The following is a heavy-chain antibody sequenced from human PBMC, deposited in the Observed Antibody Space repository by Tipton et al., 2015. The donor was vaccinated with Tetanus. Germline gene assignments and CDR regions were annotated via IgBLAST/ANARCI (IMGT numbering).Heavy chain of an antibody. Sequence: TLSLTCTVSGGSVSTYYWSWVRLPAGRRLEWIGRIHSSGSTTYNPSLKSRVTMLVDTSKNQFSLNLNSVTAADTAVYYCARRGGNWYFDLWGRGSLVTVSS. V-gene: IGHV4-4*07. CDR1: GGSVSTYY. D-gene: IGHD2-15*01. CDR2: IHSSGST. J-gene: IGHJ2*01. CDR3: ARRGGNWYFDL.